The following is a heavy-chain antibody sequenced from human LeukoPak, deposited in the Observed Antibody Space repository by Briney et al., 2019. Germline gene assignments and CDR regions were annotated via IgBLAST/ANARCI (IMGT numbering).Heavy chain of an antibody. CDR2: IYHSGRT. CDR3: ARRRYYDGSGYLE. CDR1: GDSVSRSDSY. D-gene: IGHD3-22*01. V-gene: IGHV4-39*01. Sequence: SETLSLTCSVSGDSVSRSDSYWDWIRQPPGKGLEWIGTIYHSGRTYYGPSLKSRVTMSVDPSNSQFSLNLRSVTAADTAVYYCARRRYYDGSGYLEWGQGTLLSVSS. J-gene: IGHJ1*01.